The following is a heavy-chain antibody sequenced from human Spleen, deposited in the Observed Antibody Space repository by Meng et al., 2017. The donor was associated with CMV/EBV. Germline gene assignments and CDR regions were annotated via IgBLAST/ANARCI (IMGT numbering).Heavy chain of an antibody. J-gene: IGHJ6*02. CDR1: GFTFDDYG. V-gene: IGHV3-20*04. Sequence: GESLKISCAASGFTFDDYGMSWVRQAPGKGLEWVSGINWNGGSTGYADSVKGRFTISRDNAKNSLYLQMNGLRAEDTAVYYCARGRSQYASLVGFYGMDVWGQGTTVTVSS. D-gene: IGHD2-8*02. CDR3: ARGRSQYASLVGFYGMDV. CDR2: INWNGGST.